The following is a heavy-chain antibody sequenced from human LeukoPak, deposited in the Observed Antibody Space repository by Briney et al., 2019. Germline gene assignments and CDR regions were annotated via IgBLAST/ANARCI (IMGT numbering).Heavy chain of an antibody. CDR3: AKVIRGGYGMDV. V-gene: IGHV3-48*02. J-gene: IGHJ6*02. Sequence: GGTLRLSCAASGFTFSSFGMNWVRQAPGKGLEWVSYISHSSSITYYADSVKGRFTISRDNAKNPLSLQLNSLRDEDTAVYFCAKVIRGGYGMDVWGQGTTVTVAS. CDR1: GFTFSSFG. CDR2: ISHSSSIT. D-gene: IGHD3-10*01.